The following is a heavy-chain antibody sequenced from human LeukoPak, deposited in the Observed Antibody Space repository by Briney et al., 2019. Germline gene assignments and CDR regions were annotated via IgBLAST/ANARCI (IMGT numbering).Heavy chain of an antibody. V-gene: IGHV1-46*01. Sequence: GASVKVSCKASGYTFTSYYMHWVRQAPGQGLEWMGIINPSGGSTSYAQKFQGRVTMTRDTSTSTVYMELSSLRSEDTAVYYCASGYCSSTSCYRQVGYYYYYMDVWGKGTTVTVSS. J-gene: IGHJ6*03. CDR1: GYTFTSYY. CDR2: INPSGGST. CDR3: ASGYCSSTSCYRQVGYYYYYMDV. D-gene: IGHD2-2*01.